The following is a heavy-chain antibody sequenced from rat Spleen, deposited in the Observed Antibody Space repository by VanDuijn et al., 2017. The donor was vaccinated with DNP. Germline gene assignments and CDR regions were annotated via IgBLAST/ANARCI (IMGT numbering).Heavy chain of an antibody. D-gene: IGHD1-10*01. Sequence: EVQLVESGGGPVQPGRSLKLSCAASGFTYSNYVMAWVRQAPTKGLEWVASISTGGSTYYPDSVKGRFTISRDNAKSTLYLQMDSLRSEDTATYYCARLTTPFYWYFDFWGPGTMVTVSS. J-gene: IGHJ1*01. CDR3: ARLTTPFYWYFDF. CDR2: ISTGGST. V-gene: IGHV5-25*01. CDR1: GFTYSNYV.